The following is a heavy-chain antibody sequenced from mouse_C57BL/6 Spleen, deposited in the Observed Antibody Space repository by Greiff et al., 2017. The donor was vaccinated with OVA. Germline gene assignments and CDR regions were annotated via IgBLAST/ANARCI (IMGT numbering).Heavy chain of an antibody. D-gene: IGHD3-2*02. V-gene: IGHV1-52*01. CDR2: IDPSDSET. CDR1: GYTFTSYW. J-gene: IGHJ3*01. Sequence: VQLQQPGAELVRPGSSVKLSCKASGYTFTSYWMHWVKQRPIQGLEWIGNIDPSDSETHYNQKFKDKATLTVDKSSSTAYMQLSSLTSEDSAVDYCARPAQATSFAYWGQGTLVTVSA. CDR3: ARPAQATSFAY.